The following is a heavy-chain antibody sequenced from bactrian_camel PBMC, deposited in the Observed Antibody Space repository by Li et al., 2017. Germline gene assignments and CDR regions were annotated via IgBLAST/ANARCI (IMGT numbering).Heavy chain of an antibody. D-gene: IGHD1*01. CDR1: GSFVRRYC. J-gene: IGHJ4*01. CDR3: AAVDPLLLSPLASAVFSADEYKY. Sequence: HVQLVESGGGSVLPGGSLRLSCVVSGSFVRRYCMAWFRQAPGKEREGVAVISTGGGSTYYADSVKGRYTISQDNAQNTLLLRMNSLKPEDTAMYYCAAVDPLLLSPLASAVFSADEYKYWSQGTQVTVS. CDR2: ISTGGGST. V-gene: IGHV3S1*01.